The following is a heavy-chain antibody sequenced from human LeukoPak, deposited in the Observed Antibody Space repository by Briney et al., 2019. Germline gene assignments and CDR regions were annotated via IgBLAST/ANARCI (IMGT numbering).Heavy chain of an antibody. Sequence: GASVKVSCKDSGYTFTGYYMHWVRQAPGQGREWMGWINPNSGGTNYAQKFQGRVTMTRDTSISTAYMELSRLRSDDTAVYYCARSSGWYALDYWGQGTLVTVPS. V-gene: IGHV1-2*02. D-gene: IGHD6-19*01. CDR1: GYTFTGYY. CDR3: ARSSGWYALDY. CDR2: INPNSGGT. J-gene: IGHJ4*02.